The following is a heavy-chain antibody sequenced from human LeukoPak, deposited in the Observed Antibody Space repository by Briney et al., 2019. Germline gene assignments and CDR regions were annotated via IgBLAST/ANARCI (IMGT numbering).Heavy chain of an antibody. CDR1: GGTFSSYA. D-gene: IGHD2-15*01. Sequence: ASVKVSCKASGGTFSSYAISWVRQAPGQGLEWMGRIIPILGIANYAQKFQGRVTITADKSTSTAYMELSSLRSEDTAVYYCARDQGHIVVVVAAYFDYWGQGTLVTVSS. V-gene: IGHV1-69*04. J-gene: IGHJ4*02. CDR2: IIPILGIA. CDR3: ARDQGHIVVVVAAYFDY.